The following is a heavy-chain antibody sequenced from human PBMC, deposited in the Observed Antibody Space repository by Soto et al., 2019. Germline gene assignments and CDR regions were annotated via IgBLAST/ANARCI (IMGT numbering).Heavy chain of an antibody. V-gene: IGHV3-30*18. D-gene: IGHD2-2*01. CDR1: GFTFSSYV. CDR2: ISYDGSNK. J-gene: IGHJ4*02. Sequence: QVQLVESGGGVVQPGRSLRLSCAASGFTFSSYVMHWVRQAPGKGLERVAVISYDGSNKYYAESVKGRFTISRDNSKNTLYLQMNSLRAEDTAVYYCAKGGIVVVPAAIEDFDYWGQGTLVTFAS. CDR3: AKGGIVVVPAAIEDFDY.